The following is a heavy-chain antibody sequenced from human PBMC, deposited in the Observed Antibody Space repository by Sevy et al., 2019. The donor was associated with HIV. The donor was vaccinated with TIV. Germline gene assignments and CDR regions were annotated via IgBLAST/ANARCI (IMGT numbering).Heavy chain of an antibody. J-gene: IGHJ4*02. Sequence: GGSLRLSCTASGFIFSNYNMNWVRQAPGKGLEWVSYIRSSSNDIYYADSVKGRFTISRDNAKNSLYPQMNSLRAEDTAVYYCARKMELLVPDYWGQGTLVTVSS. V-gene: IGHV3-21*01. CDR2: IRSSSNDI. D-gene: IGHD2-21*02. CDR1: GFIFSNYN. CDR3: ARKMELLVPDY.